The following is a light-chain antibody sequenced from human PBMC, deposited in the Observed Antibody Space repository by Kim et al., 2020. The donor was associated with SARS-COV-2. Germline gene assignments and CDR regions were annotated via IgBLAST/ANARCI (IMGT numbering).Light chain of an antibody. CDR1: NIGSKS. V-gene: IGLV3-21*04. J-gene: IGLJ1*01. Sequence: SYELTQPPSVSVAPGKTARITCGGNNIGSKSVHWYQQKPGQAPVLVIYYDSDRPSGIPERFSGSNSGNTATLPISRVEAGDEADYYCQVWDSSSDQPVFG. CDR3: QVWDSSSDQPV. CDR2: YDS.